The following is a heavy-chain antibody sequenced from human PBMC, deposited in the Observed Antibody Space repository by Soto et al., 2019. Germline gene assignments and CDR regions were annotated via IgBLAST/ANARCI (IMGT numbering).Heavy chain of an antibody. CDR3: ARDRYSGYDYYYFGMDV. CDR1: GFTVSSNY. V-gene: IGHV3-53*01. Sequence: EVQLVESGGGLIQPGGSLRLSCAASGFTVSSNYMSWVRQAPGKGLEWVSVIYSGGSTYYADSVKGRFTISRDNSKNTLYLQMSSLRAEDTAVYYCARDRYSGYDYYYFGMDVWGQGTTVTVSS. D-gene: IGHD5-12*01. J-gene: IGHJ6*02. CDR2: IYSGGST.